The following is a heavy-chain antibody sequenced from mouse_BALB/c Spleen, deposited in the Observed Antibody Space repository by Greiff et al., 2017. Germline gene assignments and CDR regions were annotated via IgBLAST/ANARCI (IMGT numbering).Heavy chain of an antibody. J-gene: IGHJ2*01. V-gene: IGHV1-5*01. CDR1: GYTFTSYW. D-gene: IGHD2-10*01. CDR3: TRSAYYGNPGYFDY. Sequence: VQLQQSGTVLARPGASVKMSCKASGYTFTSYWMHWVKQRPGQGLEWIGAIYPGNSDTSYNQKFKGKAKLTAVTSTSTAYMELSSLTNEDSAVYYCTRSAYYGNPGYFDYWGQGTTLTVSS. CDR2: IYPGNSDT.